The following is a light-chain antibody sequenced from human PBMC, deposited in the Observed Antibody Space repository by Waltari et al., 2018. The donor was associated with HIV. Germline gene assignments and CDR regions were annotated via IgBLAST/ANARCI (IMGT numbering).Light chain of an antibody. J-gene: IGLJ2*01. V-gene: IGLV3-25*03. CDR3: QSGDSTCTSMI. CDR1: ALPKQY. Sequence: SDELTQPPSVSVSPGQTARITCSGDALPKQYVYWYQQKPGQTPVVVMNKDTERPSGIPERFSGSSSGTTVTLTISGVQAEDEGDYYCQSGDSTCTSMIFGGGTKLTVL. CDR2: KDT.